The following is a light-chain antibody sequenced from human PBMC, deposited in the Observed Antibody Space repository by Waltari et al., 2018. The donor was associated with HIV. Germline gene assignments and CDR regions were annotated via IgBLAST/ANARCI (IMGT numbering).Light chain of an antibody. CDR2: DVS. V-gene: IGLV2-14*03. Sequence: QSALTQPASVSGSPGQSITISCTGTSNDVGGSNYVSWPQQHPAAAPNRINHDVSDRPSGISNRFSGSNSGNTASLTISGLQTEDEADYYCSSYTSRVTYVFGTGTRVTVL. CDR1: SNDVGGSNY. CDR3: SSYTSRVTYV. J-gene: IGLJ1*01.